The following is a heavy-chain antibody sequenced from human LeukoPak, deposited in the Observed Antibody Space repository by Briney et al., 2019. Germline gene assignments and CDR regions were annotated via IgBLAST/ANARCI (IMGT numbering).Heavy chain of an antibody. D-gene: IGHD3-22*01. CDR1: GGSITNYY. CDR3: ARQSYDYDSSGYYDY. V-gene: IGHV4-59*12. Sequence: SETLSLTCTVSGGSITNYYWTWIRQPPGKGLEWIGYIHYSGSTNYNPSLKSRVTISVDTSKNQFSLKLSSVTAADTAVYYCARQSYDYDSSGYYDYWGQGTLVTVSS. CDR2: IHYSGST. J-gene: IGHJ4*02.